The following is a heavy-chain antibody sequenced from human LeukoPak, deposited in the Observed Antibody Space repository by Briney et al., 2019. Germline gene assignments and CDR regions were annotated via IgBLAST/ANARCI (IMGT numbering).Heavy chain of an antibody. CDR3: ARQKLNYGDYYFDY. CDR1: GGSISSYY. Sequence: SETLSLTCTVSGGSISSYYWSWIRQPPGKGLEWIGYIYYSGSTNYNPSLKGRVTISVDTSKNQFSLKLSSVTAADTAVYYCARQKLNYGDYYFDYWGQGTLVTVSS. J-gene: IGHJ4*02. V-gene: IGHV4-59*08. D-gene: IGHD4-17*01. CDR2: IYYSGST.